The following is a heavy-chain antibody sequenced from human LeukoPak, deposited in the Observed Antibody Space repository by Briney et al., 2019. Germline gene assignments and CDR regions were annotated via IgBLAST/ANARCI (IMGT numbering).Heavy chain of an antibody. V-gene: IGHV3-30*18. Sequence: GRSLRLSCAASGFTFSSYGMHWVRQAPGKGLEWVAVISYDGSNKYYADSVKGRFTISRDNSKNTLYLQTNSLRAEDTAVYYCAKDLIAAAQPCWGQGTLVTVSS. CDR2: ISYDGSNK. CDR1: GFTFSSYG. J-gene: IGHJ4*02. D-gene: IGHD6-13*01. CDR3: AKDLIAAAQPC.